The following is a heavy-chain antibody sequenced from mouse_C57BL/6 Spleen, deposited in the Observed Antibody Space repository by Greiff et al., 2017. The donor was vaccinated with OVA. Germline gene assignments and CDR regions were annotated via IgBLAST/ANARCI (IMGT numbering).Heavy chain of an antibody. Sequence: QVQLQQSGPGLVQPSQSLSITCTVSGFSLTSYGVHWVRQSPGKGLEWLGVIWRGGSTDYNAAFMSRLGITKDNSKSQVFFKMNSLQADDTAIYYCAKNERFITTVVDAMDYWGQGTSVTVSS. V-gene: IGHV2-5*01. J-gene: IGHJ4*01. CDR2: IWRGGST. D-gene: IGHD1-1*01. CDR1: GFSLTSYG. CDR3: AKNERFITTVVDAMDY.